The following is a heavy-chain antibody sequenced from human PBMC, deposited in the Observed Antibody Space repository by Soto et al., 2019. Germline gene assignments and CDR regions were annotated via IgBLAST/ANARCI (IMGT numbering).Heavy chain of an antibody. J-gene: IGHJ4*02. V-gene: IGHV4-39*07. CDR2: IYYSGST. D-gene: IGHD2-2*02. CDR3: ASYQLLYRYFDY. Sequence: SETLSLTCTVSGGSISSSSYYWGWIRQPPGKGLEWIGSIYYSGSTYYNPSLKSRVTISVDTSKNQFSLKLSSVTAADTAVYYCASYQLLYRYFDYWGQGTLVTVSS. CDR1: GGSISSSSYY.